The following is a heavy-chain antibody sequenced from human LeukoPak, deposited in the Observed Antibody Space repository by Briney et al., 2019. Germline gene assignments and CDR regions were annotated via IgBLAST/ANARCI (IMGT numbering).Heavy chain of an antibody. CDR3: ARIGYSSSSFDF. CDR2: INWNGDST. J-gene: IGHJ4*02. Sequence: PGGSLRLSCAASGFSFDDYGLTWVRQAPGKGLEWVSGINWNGDSTDYADSVKGRFTISRDNAKESLYLQMNSLRAEDTAVYYCARIGYSSSSFDFWGQGTLVTVSS. D-gene: IGHD6-6*01. CDR1: GFSFDDYG. V-gene: IGHV3-20*04.